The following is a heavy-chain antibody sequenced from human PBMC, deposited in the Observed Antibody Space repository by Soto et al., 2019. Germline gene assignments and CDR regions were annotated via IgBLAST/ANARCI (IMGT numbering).Heavy chain of an antibody. J-gene: IGHJ4*02. Sequence: QITLKESGPTLVKPTQTLTLTCTFSGFSLSTSGVGVGWIRQPPGKALEWLALIYWDDDKRYSPSLKSRLTNTKDTSKNQVVLTMTNMDPVDTATYYCAHRHRDSSGSTFGYWGQGTLVTVSS. V-gene: IGHV2-5*02. D-gene: IGHD6-25*01. CDR2: IYWDDDK. CDR1: GFSLSTSGVG. CDR3: AHRHRDSSGSTFGY.